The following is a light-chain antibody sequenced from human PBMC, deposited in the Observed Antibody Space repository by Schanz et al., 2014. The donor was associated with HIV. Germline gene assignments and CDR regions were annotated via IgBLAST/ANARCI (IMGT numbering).Light chain of an antibody. Sequence: QSVLTQPPSASGTPGQRVTISCSVSNSNIRSNAVNWYQHLPGTAPKLLIYNSYHRPSGVPDRFSGSDSGTSASLAISGLQSEDESDFFCATWDDSLEGWVFGGGTKLTVL. CDR2: NSY. J-gene: IGLJ3*02. V-gene: IGLV1-44*01. CDR3: ATWDDSLEGWV. CDR1: NSNIRSNA.